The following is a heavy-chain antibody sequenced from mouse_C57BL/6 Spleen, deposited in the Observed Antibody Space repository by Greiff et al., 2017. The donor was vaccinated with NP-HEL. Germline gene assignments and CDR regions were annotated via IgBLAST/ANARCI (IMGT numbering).Heavy chain of an antibody. CDR2: INPYNGGT. J-gene: IGHJ1*03. D-gene: IGHD1-1*01. CDR3: ARGGTVVAPYWYFDV. CDR1: GYTFTDYY. V-gene: IGHV1-19*01. Sequence: VQLQQSGPVLVKPGASVKMSCKASGYTFTDYYMNWVKQSHGKSLEWIGVINPYNGGTSYNQKFKGKATLTVDKSSSTAYMELNSLTSEDSAVYYCARGGTVVAPYWYFDVWGTGTTVTVSS.